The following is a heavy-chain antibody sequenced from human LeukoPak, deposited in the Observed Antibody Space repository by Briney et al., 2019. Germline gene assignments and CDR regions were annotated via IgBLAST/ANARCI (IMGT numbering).Heavy chain of an antibody. D-gene: IGHD1-26*01. CDR3: AKSSLVGLDY. Sequence: GGSLRLSCAASGFTFSSYGMHWVRQAPGKGLEWVAVISYDGSNKYYADSVKGRFTISRDNSKNTLYLQMNSLRPEDTAVYYCAKSSLVGLDYWGQGTLVTVSS. CDR1: GFTFSSYG. CDR2: ISYDGSNK. V-gene: IGHV3-30*18. J-gene: IGHJ4*02.